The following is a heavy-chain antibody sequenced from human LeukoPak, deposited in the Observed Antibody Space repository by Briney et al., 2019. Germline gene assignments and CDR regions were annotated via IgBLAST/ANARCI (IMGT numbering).Heavy chain of an antibody. CDR1: GFTFSTYA. CDR3: AKPRSDYYYSAFDY. J-gene: IGHJ4*02. D-gene: IGHD3-22*01. CDR2: ISGSGGST. V-gene: IGHV3-23*01. Sequence: GGSLRLSCAASGFTFSTYAMTWVRQAPGKGLEWVSGISGSGGSTYYADPVKGRFTISRDNSKNTLYLQMNSLRAEDTAVYYCAKPRSDYYYSAFDYWGQGTLVTVSS.